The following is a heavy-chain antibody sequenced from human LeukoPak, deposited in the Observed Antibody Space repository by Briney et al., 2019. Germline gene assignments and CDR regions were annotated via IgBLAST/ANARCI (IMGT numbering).Heavy chain of an antibody. J-gene: IGHJ4*02. Sequence: ASVKVSCKASGYTFTGYYMHWLRQAPALGLEWMGRINPNSGGTNYAQKFQGRVTMTRDTSISTAYMELSRLRSDDTAVYYCARDLSGSGSYYGYWGQGTLVTVSS. CDR1: GYTFTGYY. D-gene: IGHD3-10*01. CDR3: ARDLSGSGSYYGY. V-gene: IGHV1-2*06. CDR2: INPNSGGT.